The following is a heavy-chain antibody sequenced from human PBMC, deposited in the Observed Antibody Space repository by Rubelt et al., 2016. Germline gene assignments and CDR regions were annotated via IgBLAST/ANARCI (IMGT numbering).Heavy chain of an antibody. V-gene: IGHV3-30*18. J-gene: IGHJ4*02. CDR1: SSYG. CDR3: AKDWWTDTAMDY. CDR2: ISYDGSNK. Sequence: SSYGMHWVSQAPGKGLEWVAVISYDGSNKYYADSVKGRFTISRDNSKNTLYLQMNSLRAEDTAVYYCAKDWWTDTAMDYWGQGTLVTVSS. D-gene: IGHD5-18*01.